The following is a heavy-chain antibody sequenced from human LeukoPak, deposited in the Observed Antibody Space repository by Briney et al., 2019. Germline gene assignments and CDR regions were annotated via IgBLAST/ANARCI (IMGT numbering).Heavy chain of an antibody. V-gene: IGHV1-69*04. D-gene: IGHD5-24*01. Sequence: ASVTVSFTASGGTFTSYAISWVRQAPGQGLEWMGRIIPILGIANCAQTFQGRVTITADKSTSTAYMELSSLRSEDTAVYYCAGCLEMATIITEAGSYYRGQGTLVTVSS. CDR2: IIPILGIA. CDR3: AGCLEMATIITEAGSYY. J-gene: IGHJ4*02. CDR1: GGTFTSYA.